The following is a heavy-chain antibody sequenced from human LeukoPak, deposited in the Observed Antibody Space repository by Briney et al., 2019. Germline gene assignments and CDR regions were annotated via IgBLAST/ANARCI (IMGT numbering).Heavy chain of an antibody. Sequence: SQTLSLTCTVSGGSISTNDYFWSWIRQPPGKGLEWIGYIYYNGNTFYTPSLKSRVTISVDTSKNQFSLKLSSVTAADTAVYYCARQESPLLPFDYWGQGTLVTVSS. CDR1: GGSISTNDYF. D-gene: IGHD2-15*01. CDR3: ARQESPLLPFDY. J-gene: IGHJ4*02. CDR2: IYYNGNT. V-gene: IGHV4-30-4*01.